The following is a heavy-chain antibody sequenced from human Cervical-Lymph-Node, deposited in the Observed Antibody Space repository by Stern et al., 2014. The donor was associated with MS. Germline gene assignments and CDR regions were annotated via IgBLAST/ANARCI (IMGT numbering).Heavy chain of an antibody. CDR1: GFTFSTYA. J-gene: IGHJ4*02. CDR2: INNSGGYT. D-gene: IGHD3-3*01. V-gene: IGHV3-23*04. CDR3: AKDVSEWSAYGNFDY. Sequence: VQLVESGGGLVQPGGSLRLSCTASGFTFSTYAMTWVRQSPGKGLEWVSSINNSGGYTYYPASVKGRFTISRDNSKNTLYLQMSSLSAEDTAVYYCAKDVSEWSAYGNFDYWGQGTLVTVSS.